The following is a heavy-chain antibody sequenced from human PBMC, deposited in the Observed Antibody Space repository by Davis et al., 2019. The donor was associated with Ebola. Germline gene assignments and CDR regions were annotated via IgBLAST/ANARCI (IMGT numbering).Heavy chain of an antibody. CDR2: LIPIFRTP. D-gene: IGHD2-2*01. J-gene: IGHJ6*02. Sequence: AASVKVSCKASGGNFRNYAINWVRQAPGQGLEWMGGLIPIFRTPRYGQKFQCRVTIVADESTDTAYMELSSLISDDTALYFCASATVSTTYYYYGMDVWGQGTTVTVSS. CDR3: ASATVSTTYYYYGMDV. V-gene: IGHV1-69*13. CDR1: GGNFRNYA.